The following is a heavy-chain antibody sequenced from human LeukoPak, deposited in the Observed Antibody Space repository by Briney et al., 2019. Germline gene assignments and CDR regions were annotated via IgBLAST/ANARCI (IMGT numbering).Heavy chain of an antibody. CDR3: AREGLSYGSGSYSNPAGRGGNWFDP. Sequence: RASVKVSCKASGYTFTGYYMHWVRQAPGQGLEWMGWINPNSGGTNYAQKFQGRVTMTRDTSISTAYMELSRLRSDDTAVYYCAREGLSYGSGSYSNPAGRGGNWFDPWGQGTLVTVSS. J-gene: IGHJ5*02. CDR1: GYTFTGYY. D-gene: IGHD3-10*01. V-gene: IGHV1-2*02. CDR2: INPNSGGT.